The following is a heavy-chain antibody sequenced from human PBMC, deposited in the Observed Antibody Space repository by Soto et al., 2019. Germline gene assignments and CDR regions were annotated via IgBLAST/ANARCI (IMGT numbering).Heavy chain of an antibody. CDR3: ARDGSPNFWSGYYTGDWFDP. D-gene: IGHD3-3*01. CDR1: GYTFTSYG. Sequence: GASVKVSCKASGYTFTSYGISWVRQAPGQGLEWMGWISAYNGNTNYAQKLQGRVTMTTDTSTSTAYMELRSLRFDDTAVYYCARDGSPNFWSGYYTGDWFDPWGQGTLVTVSS. V-gene: IGHV1-18*01. J-gene: IGHJ5*02. CDR2: ISAYNGNT.